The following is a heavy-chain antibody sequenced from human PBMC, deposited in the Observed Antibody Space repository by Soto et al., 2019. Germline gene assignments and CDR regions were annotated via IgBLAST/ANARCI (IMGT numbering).Heavy chain of an antibody. V-gene: IGHV3-23*01. D-gene: IGHD2-2*01. CDR1: GFTLSSHT. Sequence: GESLKISCAASGFTLSSHTMNWVRQAPGKGLEWVSTIGANAGSTFYADSVKGRFTISRDNSRNTLYLQMNSLRAEDTAVYYCAKKVVPVNGNDWFDTWGQGALVTVSS. CDR3: AKKVVPVNGNDWFDT. J-gene: IGHJ5*02. CDR2: IGANAGST.